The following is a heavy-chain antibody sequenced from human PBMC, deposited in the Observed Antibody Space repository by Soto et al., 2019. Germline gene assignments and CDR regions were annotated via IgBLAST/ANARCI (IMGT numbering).Heavy chain of an antibody. Sequence: SETLSLTCTVSNDSISSYYWSWIRQPPGKGLEWIGYIFYSGGTTYNPSLESRVTISVDRSTNQFSLKLTSVTAADTAVYYCVRELSRGWFDPWGQGTLVTVSS. D-gene: IGHD3-16*01. V-gene: IGHV4-59*01. J-gene: IGHJ5*02. CDR3: VRELSRGWFDP. CDR2: IFYSGGT. CDR1: NDSISSYY.